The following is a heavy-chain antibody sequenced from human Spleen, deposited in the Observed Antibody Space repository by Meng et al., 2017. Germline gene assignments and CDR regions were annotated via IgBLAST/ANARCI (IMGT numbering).Heavy chain of an antibody. CDR1: GFTFSSCA. V-gene: IGHV3-23*01. CDR2: IIGSGAGT. Sequence: GESLKISCAASGFTFSSCAMSWVRQAPGKGPEWVSGIIGSGAGTHYADSVKGRFTISRDNSKNTVYLQMNSLRAEDTAVYYCARGGEGIVGVTSTFYYYYGMDVWGQGTTVTVSS. J-gene: IGHJ6*02. CDR3: ARGGEGIVGVTSTFYYYYGMDV. D-gene: IGHD2-21*02.